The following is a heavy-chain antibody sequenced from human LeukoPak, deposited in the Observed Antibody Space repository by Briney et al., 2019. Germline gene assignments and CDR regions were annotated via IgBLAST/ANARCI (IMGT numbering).Heavy chain of an antibody. CDR1: GGSVSSGSYY. D-gene: IGHD3-10*01. CDR2: IYYSGST. J-gene: IGHJ4*02. CDR3: ASTGSTAHDY. Sequence: PSETLSLTCTVSGGSVSSGSYYWRWIRQPPGKGLEWIGYIYYSGSTNYNPSLKSRVTISVDTSKNQFSLKLSSVTAADTAVYYCASTGSTAHDYWGQGTLVTVSS. V-gene: IGHV4-61*01.